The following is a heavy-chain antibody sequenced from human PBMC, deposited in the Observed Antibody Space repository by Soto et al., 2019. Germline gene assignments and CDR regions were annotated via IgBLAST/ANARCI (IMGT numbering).Heavy chain of an antibody. CDR1: GYTFTSYG. D-gene: IGHD1-26*01. CDR3: ARVVGALGRWFDP. Sequence: QVQLVQSGAEVKKPGASVKVSCKASGYTFTSYGISWVRQAPGQGLERMGRVSVYNGNTNYAQKLQGRVTMTTDTSTSTAYMELRSPRPAATAVYCCARVVGALGRWFDPWGQGTLVTVSS. J-gene: IGHJ5*02. CDR2: VSVYNGNT. V-gene: IGHV1-18*01.